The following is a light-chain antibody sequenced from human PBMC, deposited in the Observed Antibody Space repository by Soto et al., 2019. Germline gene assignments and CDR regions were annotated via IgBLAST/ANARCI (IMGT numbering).Light chain of an antibody. Sequence: DIQMTQSPSSASASVGDRVTITCRASQDINNYLAWYQQKPGAAPDLLIFAASSLQSGVPSRFSGSGSGTDFTLTISSLQPEDFATYYCQPGGTTPPWTFGQGTKVDIK. CDR1: QDINNY. V-gene: IGKV1-12*01. J-gene: IGKJ1*01. CDR3: QPGGTTPPWT. CDR2: AAS.